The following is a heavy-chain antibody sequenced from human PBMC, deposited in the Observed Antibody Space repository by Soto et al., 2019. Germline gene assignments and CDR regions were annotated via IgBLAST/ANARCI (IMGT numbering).Heavy chain of an antibody. CDR2: IYHSGNT. CDR3: ARGSYYYDSSGYYYVGDFDY. CDR1: GGSISSGGYS. J-gene: IGHJ4*02. V-gene: IGHV4-30-2*01. D-gene: IGHD3-22*01. Sequence: SETLSLTCAVSGGSISSGGYSWSWIRQPPGKGLEWIGYIYHSGNTYYNPSLKSRVTISVDRSKSQFSLKLSSVTAADTAVYYCARGSYYYDSSGYYYVGDFDYWGQGPWSPSPQ.